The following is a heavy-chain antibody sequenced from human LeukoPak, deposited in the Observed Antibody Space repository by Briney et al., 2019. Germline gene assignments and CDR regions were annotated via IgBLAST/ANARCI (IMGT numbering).Heavy chain of an antibody. Sequence: PGGSLRLSCAASGFTFDDYAIHWVRQAPGKGLEWVSGISWNSDTIGYADSVKGRFTISRDNAKNSLYLQMNSLRVEDTALYYCAKTIKNGYSPHYFDYWGQGTLVTVSS. V-gene: IGHV3-9*01. CDR2: ISWNSDTI. D-gene: IGHD3-22*01. J-gene: IGHJ4*02. CDR1: GFTFDDYA. CDR3: AKTIKNGYSPHYFDY.